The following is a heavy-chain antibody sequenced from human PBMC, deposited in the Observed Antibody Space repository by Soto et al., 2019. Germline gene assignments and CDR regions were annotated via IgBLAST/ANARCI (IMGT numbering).Heavy chain of an antibody. CDR3: FFFNWSGDHRDIHDFPTRGSSDL. CDR1: ELSLDEDL. Sequence: SYPEIASAAPELSLDEDLMPCAWYALGKGMEWVSGISWNSGSIGYADSVKGRFTISRDNAKNSLYLQMNSLRAEDTALYYCFFFNWSGDHRDIHDFPTRGSSDL. CDR2: ISWNSGSI. V-gene: IGHV3-9*01. D-gene: IGHD3-9*01. J-gene: IGHJ2*01.